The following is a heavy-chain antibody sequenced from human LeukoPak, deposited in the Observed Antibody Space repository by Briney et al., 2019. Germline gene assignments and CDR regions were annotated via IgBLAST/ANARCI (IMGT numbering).Heavy chain of an antibody. CDR3: AKGSAHDYSIYDY. CDR2: ISGSGGST. J-gene: IGHJ4*02. D-gene: IGHD4-11*01. Sequence: EGSLRLSCAASGFTFSSYAMSWVRQAPGKGLEWVSAISGSGGSTYYADSVKGRFTISRDNSKNTLYLQMNSLRAEDTAVYYCAKGSAHDYSIYDYWGQGTLVTVSS. CDR1: GFTFSSYA. V-gene: IGHV3-23*01.